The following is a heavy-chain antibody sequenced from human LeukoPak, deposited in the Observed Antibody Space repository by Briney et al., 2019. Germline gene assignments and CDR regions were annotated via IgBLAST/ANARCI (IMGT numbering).Heavy chain of an antibody. Sequence: GGSLRLSCAASGFTFSSYGMHWVRQAPGKGLEWVAVIWYDGSNKYYADSVKGRFTISRDNSKNTLYLQMNSLRAEDTAVYYCARDPEGSSSWSYYFDYWGQETLVTVSS. V-gene: IGHV3-33*01. J-gene: IGHJ4*02. CDR3: ARDPEGSSSWSYYFDY. CDR2: IWYDGSNK. CDR1: GFTFSSYG. D-gene: IGHD6-13*01.